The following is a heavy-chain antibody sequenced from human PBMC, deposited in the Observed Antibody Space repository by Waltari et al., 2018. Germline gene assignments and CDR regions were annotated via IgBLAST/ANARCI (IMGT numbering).Heavy chain of an antibody. CDR1: GFTFSRFW. Sequence: EVQLVESGGGLVQPGGSLRLSCAASGFTFSRFWMTWVRQVPGKGVEWVANIKQDGSGKYYVDSVKGRFTISRDNAKNSLYLQMNSLRADDTAVYYCARLAAYYFDYWGQGSLVTVSS. CDR3: ARLAAYYFDY. J-gene: IGHJ4*02. V-gene: IGHV3-7*01. CDR2: IKQDGSGK. D-gene: IGHD2-15*01.